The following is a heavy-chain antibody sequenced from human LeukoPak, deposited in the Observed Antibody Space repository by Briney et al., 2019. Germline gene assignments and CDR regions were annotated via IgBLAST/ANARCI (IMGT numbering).Heavy chain of an antibody. J-gene: IGHJ4*02. CDR3: TMFSGDQKTPF. D-gene: IGHD2-21*01. V-gene: IGHV1-46*04. Sequence: ASVTVSCKGSGYTFSNHYLHWVRQAPGQGLEWMGAINPSGDFTTYAQRLQGRVTVTRDTSTSTVYMELSSLRSEDTAMYYCTMFSGDQKTPFWGQGTLVTVSS. CDR1: GYTFSNHY. CDR2: INPSGDFT.